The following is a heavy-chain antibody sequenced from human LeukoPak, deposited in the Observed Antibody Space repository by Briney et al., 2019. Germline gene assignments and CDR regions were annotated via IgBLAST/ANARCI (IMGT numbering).Heavy chain of an antibody. CDR1: GFTFSSYA. CDR2: ISGSGGST. D-gene: IGHD3-9*01. V-gene: IGHV3-23*01. Sequence: PGGSLRLSCAASGFTFSSYAMSWVRQAPGKGLEWVSAISGSGGSTYHADSVKGRFTISRDNSKNTLYLQMNSLRAEDTAVYYCAKDGILTGYYFWFDPWGQGTLVTVSS. J-gene: IGHJ5*02. CDR3: AKDGILTGYYFWFDP.